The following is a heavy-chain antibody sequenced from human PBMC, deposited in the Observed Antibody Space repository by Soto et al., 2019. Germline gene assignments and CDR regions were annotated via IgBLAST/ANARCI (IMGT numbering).Heavy chain of an antibody. CDR3: AKGRDIVVVPAAIPWFDP. CDR2: ISGSGGST. CDR1: GFTFSSYA. V-gene: IGHV3-23*01. J-gene: IGHJ5*02. D-gene: IGHD2-2*01. Sequence: EVQLLESGGGLVQPGGSLRLSCAASGFTFSSYAMSWVRQAPGKGLEWVPAISGSGGSTYYADSVKGRFTISRDNSKNTLYLQMNSLRAEDTAVYYCAKGRDIVVVPAAIPWFDPWGQGTLVTVSS.